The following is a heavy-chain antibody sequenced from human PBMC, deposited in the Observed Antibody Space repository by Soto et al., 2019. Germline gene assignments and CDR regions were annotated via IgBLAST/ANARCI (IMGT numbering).Heavy chain of an antibody. CDR2: IYPGDSDT. CDR3: ARRGIAVAGTTAPFDP. D-gene: IGHD6-19*01. Sequence: GESLKISCKGSGYSFTSYWIGWVRQMPGKGLEWMGIIYPGDSDTRYSPSFQGQVTISADKSISTAYLQWSSLKASDTATYYCARRGIAVAGTTAPFDPWGQGTLVTVSS. CDR1: GYSFTSYW. J-gene: IGHJ5*02. V-gene: IGHV5-51*01.